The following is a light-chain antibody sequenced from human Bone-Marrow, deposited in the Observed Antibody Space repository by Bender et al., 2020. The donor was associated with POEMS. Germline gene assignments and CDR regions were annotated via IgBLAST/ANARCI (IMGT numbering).Light chain of an antibody. V-gene: IGLV1-44*01. CDR2: SNN. J-gene: IGLJ3*02. CDR1: SSNFGNNA. CDR3: SSWDDSLNGWV. Sequence: QSVLTQPPSASATPGQSVTISCSGTSSNFGNNAANWYQHVPGPAPKLLLYSNNQRPSGVPDRFSASTSGTSASLAISGLHSDDEADYYCSSWDDSLNGWVFGGGTKLTVL.